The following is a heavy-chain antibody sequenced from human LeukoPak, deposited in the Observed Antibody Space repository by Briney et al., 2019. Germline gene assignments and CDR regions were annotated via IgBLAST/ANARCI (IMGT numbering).Heavy chain of an antibody. CDR3: AKSHITMVRGVIITPPDY. J-gene: IGHJ4*02. CDR1: GFTFSSYA. V-gene: IGHV3-23*01. D-gene: IGHD3-10*01. Sequence: GGSLRLSCAASGFTFSSYAMSWVRQAPGKGLGWVSAISGSGGSTYYADSVKGRFTISRDNSKNTLYLQMNSLRAEDTAVYYCAKSHITMVRGVIITPPDYWGQGTLVTVSS. CDR2: ISGSGGST.